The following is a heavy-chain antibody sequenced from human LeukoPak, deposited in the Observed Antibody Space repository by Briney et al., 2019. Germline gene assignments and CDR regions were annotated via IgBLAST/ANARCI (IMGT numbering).Heavy chain of an antibody. D-gene: IGHD6-19*01. CDR2: MNPTSGNT. Sequence: VASVKVSCKASGYTFTSYDINWVRQATGQGLEWMGWMNPTSGNTGYAQKFQGRVTMTRDTSISTAYMELSSLRSEDTAVYYCARDITVAGNRFDYWGQGTLVTVSS. CDR3: ARDITVAGNRFDY. V-gene: IGHV1-8*01. CDR1: GYTFTSYD. J-gene: IGHJ4*02.